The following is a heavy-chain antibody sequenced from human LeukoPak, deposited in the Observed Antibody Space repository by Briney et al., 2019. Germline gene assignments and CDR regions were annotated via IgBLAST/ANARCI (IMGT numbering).Heavy chain of an antibody. CDR2: IIPIFGIA. V-gene: IGHV1-69*04. D-gene: IGHD3-10*01. CDR3: ARPSFGNYGMDV. J-gene: IGHJ6*02. Sequence: SVKVSRKASGGTFSSYAISWVRQAPGQGLEWMGRIIPIFGIANYAQKFQGRVTITADKSTSTAYMELSSLRSEDTAVYYCARPSFGNYGMDVWGQGTTVTVSS. CDR1: GGTFSSYA.